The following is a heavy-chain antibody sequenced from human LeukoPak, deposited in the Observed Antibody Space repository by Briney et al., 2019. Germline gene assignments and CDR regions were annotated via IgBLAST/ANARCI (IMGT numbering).Heavy chain of an antibody. CDR3: ARDLLAVAAIPFDY. CDR2: IKSDGSIT. J-gene: IGHJ4*02. D-gene: IGHD6-19*01. CDR1: GFTFSGYW. V-gene: IGHV3-74*01. Sequence: PGGSLRLSCAASGFTFSGYWMHWVRQAPGKGLVWVSRIKSDGSITSYADSVKGRVTISRDNAKNTLYLQMNSLRAEDTAVYYCARDLLAVAAIPFDYWGQGTLVTVSS.